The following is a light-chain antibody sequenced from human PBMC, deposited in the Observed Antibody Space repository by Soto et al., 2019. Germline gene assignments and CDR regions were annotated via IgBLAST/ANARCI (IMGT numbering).Light chain of an antibody. CDR2: DVS. J-gene: IGLJ1*01. V-gene: IGLV2-14*01. CDR3: SSDTSSSPL. Sequence: QSVLTQPASVSGSPGQSITISCTGTSSDVGGYNYVSWYQQHPGKAPKLMIYDVSNRPSGVSNRFSGSKSGNTASLTTSGLQAEDEADYYCSSDTSSSPLFGTGTKVTVL. CDR1: SSDVGGYNY.